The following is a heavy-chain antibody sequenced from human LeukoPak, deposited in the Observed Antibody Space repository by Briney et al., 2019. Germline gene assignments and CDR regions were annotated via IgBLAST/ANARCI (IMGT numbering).Heavy chain of an antibody. D-gene: IGHD4/OR15-4a*01. CDR1: GGSFCGYY. CDR3: ARGNYEYGGNLIDS. Sequence: PSETLSLTCAGYGGSFCGYYWSWIPQPPGKGLEWIGDINYRGGTNYNSSLKSRVTISVDTSKNEVSLKLASVTAADTAVYYCARGNYEYGGNLIDSWGQGTLVIVSS. CDR2: INYRGGT. J-gene: IGHJ4*02. V-gene: IGHV4-34*01.